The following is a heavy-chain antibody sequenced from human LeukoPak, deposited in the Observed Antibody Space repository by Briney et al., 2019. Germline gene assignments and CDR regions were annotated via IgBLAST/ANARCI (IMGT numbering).Heavy chain of an antibody. CDR1: GYTFTGYY. J-gene: IGHJ3*02. CDR2: INPNSGGT. V-gene: IGHV1-2*02. CDR3: ARDTEGYCSSTSCYRDDAFDI. D-gene: IGHD2-2*02. Sequence: ASVKVSCKASGYTFTGYYMHWVRQAPGQGLEWMGWINPNSGGTNYAQKLQGRVTMTTDTSTSTAYMELRSLRSDDTAVYYCARDTEGYCSSTSCYRDDAFDIWGQGTMVTVSS.